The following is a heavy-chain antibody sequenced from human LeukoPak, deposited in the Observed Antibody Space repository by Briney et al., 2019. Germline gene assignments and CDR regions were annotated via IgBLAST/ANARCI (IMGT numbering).Heavy chain of an antibody. Sequence: GGSLRLSCAASAFTFSDYYMSWIRQAPGKGLEWVSYISSSSSYTNYADSVKGRFTISRDNAKNSLYLQMNSLRAEDTAVYYCARDPGYNWKRVNWFDPWGQGTLVTVSS. J-gene: IGHJ5*02. CDR2: ISSSSSYT. V-gene: IGHV3-11*06. D-gene: IGHD1-1*01. CDR3: ARDPGYNWKRVNWFDP. CDR1: AFTFSDYY.